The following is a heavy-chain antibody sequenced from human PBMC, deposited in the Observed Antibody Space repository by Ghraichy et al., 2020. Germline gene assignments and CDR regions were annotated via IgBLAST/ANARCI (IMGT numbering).Heavy chain of an antibody. D-gene: IGHD3-9*01. CDR3: ARVSSNVLRYFDWPPFRWFDP. V-gene: IGHV4-34*01. CDR1: GGSFSGYY. J-gene: IGHJ5*02. Sequence: SETLSLTCAVYGGSFSGYYWSWIRQPPGKGLEWIGEINHSGSTNYNPSLKSRVTISVDTSKNQFSLKLSSVTAADTAVYYCARVSSNVLRYFDWPPFRWFDPWGQGTLVTVSS. CDR2: INHSGST.